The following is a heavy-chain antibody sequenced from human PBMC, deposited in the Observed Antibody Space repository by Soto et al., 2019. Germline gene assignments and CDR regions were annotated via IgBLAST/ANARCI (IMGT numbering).Heavy chain of an antibody. D-gene: IGHD3-3*01. CDR3: ARQLTIFEVVIPPRATFDY. J-gene: IGHJ4*02. CDR1: RGSFSGYY. CDR2: INHSGST. V-gene: IGHV4-34*01. Sequence: PSETLSLTCAVYRGSFSGYYWSWIRQPPGKGLEWIGEINHSGSTNYNPSLKSRVTISVDTSKNQFSLKLSSVTAADTAVYYCARQLTIFEVVIPPRATFDYWGQGTLVTVSA.